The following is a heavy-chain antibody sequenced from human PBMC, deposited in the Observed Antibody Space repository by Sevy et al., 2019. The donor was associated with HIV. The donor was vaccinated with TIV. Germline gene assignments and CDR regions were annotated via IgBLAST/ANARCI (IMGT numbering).Heavy chain of an antibody. Sequence: GGSLRLSCATSGFTFRNAWMSWVRQAPGKGLEWVGRIKSKNEGATRDFAAPVKGRFAISRDDSKNMVYLQMDDLKTEDTAVYYCAAGLGASDFDYWGRGIMVTISS. CDR1: GFTFRNAW. J-gene: IGHJ4*02. CDR2: IKSKNEGATR. CDR3: AAGLGASDFDY. D-gene: IGHD1-26*01. V-gene: IGHV3-15*01.